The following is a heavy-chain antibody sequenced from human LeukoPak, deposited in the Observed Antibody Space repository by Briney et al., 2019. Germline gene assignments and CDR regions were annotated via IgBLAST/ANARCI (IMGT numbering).Heavy chain of an antibody. J-gene: IGHJ4*02. D-gene: IGHD3-22*01. Sequence: SETLSLTCAVYGGSFSGYYWSWIRQPPGKGLEWIGEINHSGSTNYNPSLTSRVTISVDTSKNQFSLKLSSLTAADTAVYYCARDLEYYDSSGYRGDYFDYWGPGILVTVSS. V-gene: IGHV4-34*01. CDR2: INHSGST. CDR1: GGSFSGYY. CDR3: ARDLEYYDSSGYRGDYFDY.